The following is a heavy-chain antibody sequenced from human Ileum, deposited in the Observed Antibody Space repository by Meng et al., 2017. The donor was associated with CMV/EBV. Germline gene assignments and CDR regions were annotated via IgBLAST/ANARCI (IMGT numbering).Heavy chain of an antibody. J-gene: IGHJ4*02. Sequence: SGFTFENFVLHWVRQAPGKGLEWVALISYDGTNKYYADSVKGRFTISRDNSKNTLFLQMNSLRPEDTAVYFCARNTFYYGSGTKYFDSWGQGTLVTV. CDR1: GFTFENFV. CDR3: ARNTFYYGSGTKYFDS. CDR2: ISYDGTNK. V-gene: IGHV3-30-3*01. D-gene: IGHD3-10*01.